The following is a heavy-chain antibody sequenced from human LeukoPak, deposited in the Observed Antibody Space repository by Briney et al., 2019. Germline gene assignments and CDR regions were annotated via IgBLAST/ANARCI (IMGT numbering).Heavy chain of an antibody. J-gene: IGHJ4*02. CDR1: GFTFHDYG. D-gene: IGHD1-26*01. Sequence: GGSLRLSCEASGFTFHDYGMSWVRQAPGKGLEWVSGINWSGGSTDYADSVKGRFTISRDNAENSLYLQVNSLRAEDTAVYYCARVSRMLGTTTLDNWGQGTLVTVSS. CDR2: INWSGGST. CDR3: ARVSRMLGTTTLDN. V-gene: IGHV3-20*04.